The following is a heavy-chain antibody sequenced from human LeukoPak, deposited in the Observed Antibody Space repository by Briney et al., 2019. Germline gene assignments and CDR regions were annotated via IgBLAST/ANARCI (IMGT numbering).Heavy chain of an antibody. CDR3: ARGFDYYYYMAV. J-gene: IGHJ6*03. Sequence: SETLSLTCTVSGGSISSGSYSWSWIRQPAGKGLEWIGRIYTSGSTNYNPSLKNRVTISVDTSKNQFSLKLSFVTAADTAVYYCARGFDYYYYMAVWGKGTTVTVSS. D-gene: IGHD3-10*01. CDR1: GGSISSGSYS. CDR2: IYTSGST. V-gene: IGHV4-61*02.